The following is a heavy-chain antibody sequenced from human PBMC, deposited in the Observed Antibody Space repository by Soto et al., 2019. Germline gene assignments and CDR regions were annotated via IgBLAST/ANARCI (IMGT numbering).Heavy chain of an antibody. V-gene: IGHV1-69*02. J-gene: IGHJ3*02. Sequence: GASVKVSCKASGGTFSSYTISWVRQAPGQGLEWMGRIIPILGIANYAQKFQGRVTITADKSTSTAYMELSSLRSEDTAVYYCARYSASDAFDIWGQGTMVTVSS. D-gene: IGHD1-26*01. CDR1: GGTFSSYT. CDR3: ARYSASDAFDI. CDR2: IIPILGIA.